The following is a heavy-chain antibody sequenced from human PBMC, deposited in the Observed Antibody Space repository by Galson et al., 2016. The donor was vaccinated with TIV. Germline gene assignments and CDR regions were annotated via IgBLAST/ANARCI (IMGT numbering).Heavy chain of an antibody. D-gene: IGHD2-21*01. J-gene: IGHJ6*02. Sequence: GWIRQPPGKALEWVSIIYSGGNTLYADSVKGRFTISRDDSKNTLYLQMNSLRPEDTAVYYCARERRYCGNECYLRYYYGMDVWGQGTTVTVSS. V-gene: IGHV3-53*05. CDR2: IYSGGNT. CDR3: ARERRYCGNECYLRYYYGMDV.